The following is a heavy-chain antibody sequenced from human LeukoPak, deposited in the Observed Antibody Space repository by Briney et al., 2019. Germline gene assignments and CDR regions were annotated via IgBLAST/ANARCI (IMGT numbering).Heavy chain of an antibody. CDR2: IKQDGSEK. CDR3: AKAPVTSCRGAYCYPFDY. D-gene: IGHD2-21*01. J-gene: IGHJ4*02. Sequence: GGSLRLSCAASGFTFSSYWMSWVRQAPGKGLEWVANIKQDGSEKYYVDSVKGRFTISRDNSKNTLYLQMNSLRAEDAAVYYCAKAPVTSCRGAYCYPFDYWGQGTLVTVSS. V-gene: IGHV3-7*03. CDR1: GFTFSSYW.